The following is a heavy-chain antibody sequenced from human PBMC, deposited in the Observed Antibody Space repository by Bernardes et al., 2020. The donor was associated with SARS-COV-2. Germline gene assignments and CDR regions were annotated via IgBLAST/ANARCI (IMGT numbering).Heavy chain of an antibody. D-gene: IGHD2-8*01. V-gene: IGHV3-74*01. Sequence: GGSLRLSCAASGFTFSSYWMHWVRQAPGKGLVWVSRINSDGSSTSYADSVKGRFTISRDNAKNTLYLQMNSLRSEDTAVYYCAKARSLFMLYYDDAFDIWGQGTMVIVSS. J-gene: IGHJ3*02. CDR2: INSDGSST. CDR1: GFTFSSYW. CDR3: AKARSLFMLYYDDAFDI.